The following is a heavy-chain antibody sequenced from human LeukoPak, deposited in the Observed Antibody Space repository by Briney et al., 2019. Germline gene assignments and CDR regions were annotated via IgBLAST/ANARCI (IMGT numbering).Heavy chain of an antibody. D-gene: IGHD7-27*01. CDR2: ISGNGDTT. J-gene: IGHJ4*02. V-gene: IGHV3-9*01. CDR3: AKGTGTYQGPFDY. CDR1: GFTFDDYA. Sequence: GGSLRLSCAASGFTFDDYAMHWVRQVPGKGLQWVSGISGNGDTTGYADSVKGRFIISRDNAKNSLYLKMNSLRTEDKALYYCAKGTGTYQGPFDYWGQGILVSVSS.